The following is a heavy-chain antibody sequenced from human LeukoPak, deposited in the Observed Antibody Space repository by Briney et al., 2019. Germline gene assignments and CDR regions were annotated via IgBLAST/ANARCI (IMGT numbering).Heavy chain of an antibody. CDR2: ISGSGGST. Sequence: GGSLRLSCAASGFTFSSYAMSWVRQAPGKGLEWVSAISGSGGSTYYADSVKGRFTISRDNSKNTLYLQMNSLRAEDTAVYYCARTSLDCKNGVCYDYWGQGTLVTVSS. CDR1: GFTFSSYA. D-gene: IGHD2-8*01. CDR3: ARTSLDCKNGVCYDY. V-gene: IGHV3-23*01. J-gene: IGHJ4*02.